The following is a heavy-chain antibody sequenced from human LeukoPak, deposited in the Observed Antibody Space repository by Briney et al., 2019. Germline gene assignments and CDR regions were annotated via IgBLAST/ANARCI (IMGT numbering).Heavy chain of an antibody. J-gene: IGHJ4*02. CDR2: ISSKGSST. CDR1: GFTFRTYA. V-gene: IGHV3-64*01. Sequence: GGSLRLSCAASGFTFRTYAMHWVRQAPGKGMEYVSAISSKGSSTFYARSVRGRFSISRDNSKNRLYLQMSSLRDEDTAVYYCVIGGRGTVIAPTTYDYWGQGTLVTVSS. D-gene: IGHD2-15*01. CDR3: VIGGRGTVIAPTTYDY.